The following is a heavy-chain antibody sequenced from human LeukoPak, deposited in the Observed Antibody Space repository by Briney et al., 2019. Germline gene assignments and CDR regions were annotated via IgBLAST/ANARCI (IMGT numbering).Heavy chain of an antibody. CDR2: INPSGGST. J-gene: IGHJ4*02. CDR1: GYTFTSYY. CDR3: ASAYGSGSYSFDY. Sequence: ASVTVSCKASGYTFTSYYMHWVRQAPGQGLEWMGIINPSGGSTSYAQKFQGRVSMTRDMSTSTDYMELSSLRSEDTAVYYCASAYGSGSYSFDYWGQGTLVTVSS. V-gene: IGHV1-46*01. D-gene: IGHD3-10*01.